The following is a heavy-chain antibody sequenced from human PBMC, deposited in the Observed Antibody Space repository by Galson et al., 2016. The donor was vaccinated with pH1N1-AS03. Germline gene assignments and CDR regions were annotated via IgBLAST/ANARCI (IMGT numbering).Heavy chain of an antibody. CDR2: IYTSGST. V-gene: IGHV4-61*02. CDR1: GASISSGSYY. J-gene: IGHJ4*02. CDR3: ARFTMGAFDY. Sequence: TLSLTCTVSGASISSGSYYWSWIRQPAGKGLECIGRIYTSGSTYYNPSLKCRVTISVDTSKNQFSLKLSSLTAADTAMYYCARFTMGAFDYWGQGTLVTVSS. D-gene: IGHD3-3*01.